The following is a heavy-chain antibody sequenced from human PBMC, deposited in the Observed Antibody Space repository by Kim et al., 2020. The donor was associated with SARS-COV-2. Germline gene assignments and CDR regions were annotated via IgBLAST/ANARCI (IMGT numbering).Heavy chain of an antibody. V-gene: IGHV3-23*01. CDR2: ISGSGGST. CDR3: AKDSLAGDYYYYYGMDV. CDR1: GFTFSRYA. Sequence: GGSLRLSCAASGFTFSRYAMSWVRQAPGKGLEWVSAISGSGGSTYYADPVKGRFTISRDNSKNTLYLQMNSLRAEDTAVYYCAKDSLAGDYYYYYGMDVWGQGTTVTVSS. D-gene: IGHD4-17*01. J-gene: IGHJ6*02.